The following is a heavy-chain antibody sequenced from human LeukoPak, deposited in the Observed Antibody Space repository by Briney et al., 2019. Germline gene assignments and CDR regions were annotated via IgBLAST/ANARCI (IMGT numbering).Heavy chain of an antibody. V-gene: IGHV1-2*02. CDR3: ARDAVYYGYVWGSYRPYYFDY. D-gene: IGHD3-16*02. J-gene: IGHJ4*02. CDR1: GYTFTGYY. Sequence: GASVKVSCKASGYTFTGYYMHWVRQAPGQGLEWMGWINPNSGGTNYAQKFQGRVTMTSDTSISTAYMELSRLRSDDTAVYYCARDAVYYGYVWGSYRPYYFDYWGQGTLVTVSS. CDR2: INPNSGGT.